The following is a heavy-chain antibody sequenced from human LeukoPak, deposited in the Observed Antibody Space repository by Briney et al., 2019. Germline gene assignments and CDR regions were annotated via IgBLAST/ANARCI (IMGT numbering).Heavy chain of an antibody. Sequence: GSSVKVSCKASGGTFSSYAVSWVRQAPGQGLEWMGWMNPNSGNTGYAQKFQGRVTITRNTSISTAYMELSSLRSEDTAVYYCASLYDSSGYYGYWGQGTLVTVSS. CDR3: ASLYDSSGYYGY. CDR1: GGTFSSYA. CDR2: MNPNSGNT. D-gene: IGHD3-22*01. J-gene: IGHJ4*02. V-gene: IGHV1-8*03.